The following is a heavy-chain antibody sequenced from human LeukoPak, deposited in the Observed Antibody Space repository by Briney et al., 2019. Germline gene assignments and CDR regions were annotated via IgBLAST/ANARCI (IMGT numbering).Heavy chain of an antibody. CDR2: INPGDSDA. Sequence: GESLKISCKGSGYTFTNYWIGWVRQMPGKGLEWMGIINPGDSDATYCPSFQGQVIISVDKSIDTAYLQWSSLKASDTAIYYCARRLLYNWWSEPWGQGTLVTVSS. D-gene: IGHD1-1*01. V-gene: IGHV5-51*01. CDR3: ARRLLYNWWSEP. CDR1: GYTFTNYW. J-gene: IGHJ5*02.